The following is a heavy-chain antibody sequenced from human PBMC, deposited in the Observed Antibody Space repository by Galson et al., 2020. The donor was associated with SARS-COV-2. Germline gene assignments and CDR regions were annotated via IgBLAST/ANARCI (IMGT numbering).Heavy chain of an antibody. CDR3: ARERMPGTSYNYFDY. V-gene: IGHV3-53*01. CDR2: IYSGGST. D-gene: IGHD3-10*01. J-gene: IGHJ4*02. Sequence: GGSLRLSCAASGFIVSSNFMTWVRQAPGRGLEWVSVIYSGGSTFYADAVKGRFTISRDDSKNTVYLQMNRLRVEDKAVYYCARERMPGTSYNYFDYWGQGTLVTVSS. CDR1: GFIVSSNF.